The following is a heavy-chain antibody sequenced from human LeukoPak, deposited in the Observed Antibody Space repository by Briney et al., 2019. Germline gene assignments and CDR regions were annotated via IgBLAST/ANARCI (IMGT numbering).Heavy chain of an antibody. V-gene: IGHV3-23*01. Sequence: PGGSLRLSCAASGFTFSSYAMSWVRQAPGKGLEWVSAISGSGGSTYYADSVKGRFTISRDNSKNTLYLQMNSLRAEDTAVYYCARFRSIVVVPAAQAIFDYWGQGTLVTVSS. J-gene: IGHJ4*02. D-gene: IGHD2-2*01. CDR2: ISGSGGST. CDR1: GFTFSSYA. CDR3: ARFRSIVVVPAAQAIFDY.